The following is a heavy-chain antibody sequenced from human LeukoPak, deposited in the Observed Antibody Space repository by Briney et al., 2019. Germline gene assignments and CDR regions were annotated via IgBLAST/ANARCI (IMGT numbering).Heavy chain of an antibody. CDR2: INAGNGNT. CDR1: GYTFTSYA. J-gene: IGHJ5*02. Sequence: ASVKGSCKASGYTFTSYAMHWVRQAPGQRLEWMGWINAGNGNTKYSQKFQGRVTITRDTSASTAYMELSSLRSEDTAVYYCARVSFDYDILTGYSPWGQGTLVTVSS. V-gene: IGHV1-3*01. CDR3: ARVSFDYDILTGYSP. D-gene: IGHD3-9*01.